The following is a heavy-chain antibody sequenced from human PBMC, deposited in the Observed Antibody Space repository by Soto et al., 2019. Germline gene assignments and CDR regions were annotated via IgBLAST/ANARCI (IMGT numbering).Heavy chain of an antibody. V-gene: IGHV4-61*01. Sequence: PSETLSLTCTVSGGSCKSGRYSWSWIRQPPGKGLEWIGYAYHTGRTSYNPSLKSRVSISMDTSKNQFSLNLDSVTAADPAVYFCARDFAYFDSWGQGTLVAVSS. CDR3: ARDFAYFDS. CDR2: AYHTGRT. CDR1: GGSCKSGRYS. D-gene: IGHD3-3*01. J-gene: IGHJ4*02.